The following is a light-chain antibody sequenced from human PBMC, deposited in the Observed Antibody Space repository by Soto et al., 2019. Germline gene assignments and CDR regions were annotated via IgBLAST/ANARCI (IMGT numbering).Light chain of an antibody. CDR2: DAS. Sequence: IVMTQSPATLSVSPGERATLSCRASQSIDSNLAWYQQKPGQAPRLLIYDASTGATDIPARFSGSGSGTEFTLTISSLESEDSAVYYCQQYKSWFTFGQGTKLEIK. J-gene: IGKJ2*01. CDR1: QSIDSN. V-gene: IGKV3-15*01. CDR3: QQYKSWFT.